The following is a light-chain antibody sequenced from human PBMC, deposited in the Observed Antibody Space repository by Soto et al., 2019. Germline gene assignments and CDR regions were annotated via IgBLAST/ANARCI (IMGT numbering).Light chain of an antibody. CDR3: AAWDESLNGYV. CDR2: SNN. J-gene: IGLJ1*01. V-gene: IGLV1-44*01. CDR1: SSNIGSNT. Sequence: QSVLTQPPSASGTPGQRVTISCSGSSSNIGSNTVKWYQRLPGTAPKLLIYSNNQRPSGVPDRFSDSKSGTSASLAISGLQSEDEADYYCAAWDESLNGYVFGTGTKVTVL.